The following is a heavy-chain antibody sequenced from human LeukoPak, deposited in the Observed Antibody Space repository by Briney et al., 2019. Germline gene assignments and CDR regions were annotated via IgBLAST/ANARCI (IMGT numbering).Heavy chain of an antibody. Sequence: GGSLRLSCAASGFTFSNYNMNWVRQAPGKGLEWVSYISSTGTTIYYADSVKGRFTISRDNAKNSLYLQMNSLRAEDTAVYYCARGAAMVDYWGQGTLVTVSS. D-gene: IGHD5-18*01. CDR3: ARGAAMVDY. J-gene: IGHJ4*02. CDR2: ISSTGTTI. V-gene: IGHV3-48*01. CDR1: GFTFSNYN.